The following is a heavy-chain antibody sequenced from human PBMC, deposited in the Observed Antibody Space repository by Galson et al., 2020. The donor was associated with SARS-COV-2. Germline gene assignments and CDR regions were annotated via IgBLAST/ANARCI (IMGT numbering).Heavy chain of an antibody. CDR1: GFNFSSYA. CDR3: ARDGGGILGY. D-gene: IGHD3-16*01. J-gene: IGHJ4*02. CDR2: ISYDGSNK. V-gene: IGHV3-30*04. Sequence: GGSLRLSCAASGFNFSSYAMHWVRQAPGKGLEWVAVISYDGSNKYYADSVKGRFTISRDNSKNTLYLQMNSLRAEDTAVYYCARDGGGILGYWGQGTLVTVSS.